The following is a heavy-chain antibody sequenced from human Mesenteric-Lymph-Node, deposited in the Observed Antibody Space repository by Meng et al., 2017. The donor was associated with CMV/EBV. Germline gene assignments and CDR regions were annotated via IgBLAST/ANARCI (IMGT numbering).Heavy chain of an antibody. CDR2: INPNTGGA. V-gene: IGHV1-2*02. Sequence: ASGYTFTGYYIHWVRQAPGQGLEWMGWINPNTGGANYAQNFQGRVTMTRDTSISTAYMELSRVTSDDTAVYYCATDQYQVLSDAFYFWGQGTMVTVSS. J-gene: IGHJ3*01. CDR1: GYTFTGYY. D-gene: IGHD2-2*01. CDR3: ATDQYQVLSDAFYF.